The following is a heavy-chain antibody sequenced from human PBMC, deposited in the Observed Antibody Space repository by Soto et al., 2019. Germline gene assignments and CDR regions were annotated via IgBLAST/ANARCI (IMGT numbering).Heavy chain of an antibody. D-gene: IGHD3-16*02. CDR2: ISGSGGST. J-gene: IGHJ4*02. CDR3: AKSVFMITFGGVIAPLYYFDY. Sequence: GGSLRLSCAASGFTFSSYAMSWVRQAPGKGLEWVSAISGSGGSTYYADSVKGRFTISRDNSKNTLYLQMNSLRAEDTAVYYCAKSVFMITFGGVIAPLYYFDYWGQGTLVTVSS. CDR1: GFTFSSYA. V-gene: IGHV3-23*01.